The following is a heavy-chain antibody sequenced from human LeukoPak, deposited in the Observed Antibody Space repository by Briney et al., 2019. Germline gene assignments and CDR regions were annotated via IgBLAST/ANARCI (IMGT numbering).Heavy chain of an antibody. CDR2: ISYDGNRM. CDR3: AKDRHVTRYGDYILY. CDR1: GFTFSTFA. V-gene: IGHV3-30-3*01. D-gene: IGHD4-17*01. Sequence: GRSLRLSCAASGFTFSTFALHWVRQAPGKAPQWVAAISYDGNRMYYADSVKGRFTISRDNSKNTVFLQMNSLRAEDTAVYYCAKDRHVTRYGDYILYWGQGTRVTVSS. J-gene: IGHJ4*02.